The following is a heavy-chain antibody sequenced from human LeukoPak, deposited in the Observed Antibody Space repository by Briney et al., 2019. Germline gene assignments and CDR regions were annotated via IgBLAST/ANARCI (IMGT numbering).Heavy chain of an antibody. CDR2: ITGTGGK. CDR1: GLTFNNAW. J-gene: IGHJ4*02. CDR3: AKDYCRDGNCPFPFLDS. V-gene: IGHV3-53*01. Sequence: GGSLRLSCAASGLTFNNAWMTWVRQAPGKGLEWVSIITGTGGKYYGDSVKGRFVLSRDNSKNTVYMQMSSLRAEDTATYYCAKDYCRDGNCPFPFLDSWGQGTQVTVSS. D-gene: IGHD2-15*01.